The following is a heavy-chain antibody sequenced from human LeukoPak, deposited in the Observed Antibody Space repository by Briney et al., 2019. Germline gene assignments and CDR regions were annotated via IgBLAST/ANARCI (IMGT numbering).Heavy chain of an antibody. V-gene: IGHV3-21*06. CDR3: GRAGDY. CDR2: VSGTSSYT. D-gene: IGHD7-27*01. J-gene: IGHJ4*02. CDR1: GFTFSNYY. Sequence: GSLRLSCVGSGFTFSNYYINWVRPAPGKGLEWISSVSGTSSYTFYADSMKGRFTASRDNAKNSVFLQMNSLGAEDTGVYYCGRAGDYWGQGTLVTVSS.